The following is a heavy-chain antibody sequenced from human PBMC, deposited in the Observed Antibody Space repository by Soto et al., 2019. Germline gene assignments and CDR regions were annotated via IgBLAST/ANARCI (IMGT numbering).Heavy chain of an antibody. V-gene: IGHV1-18*01. CDR1: GYAFSSYG. CDR2: ISAYKGNT. J-gene: IGHJ4*02. D-gene: IGHD3-9*01. Sequence: QVPLVQSGAEVKKPGASVKVSCKASGYAFSSYGISWGRQAPGQGLEWMGWISAYKGNTNYAQKLQGRVTMTTDTSTGTAHMELRSLRSDDTAVYYCARVTYYDILSAQGYFDYWGQGTLVTVSS. CDR3: ARVTYYDILSAQGYFDY.